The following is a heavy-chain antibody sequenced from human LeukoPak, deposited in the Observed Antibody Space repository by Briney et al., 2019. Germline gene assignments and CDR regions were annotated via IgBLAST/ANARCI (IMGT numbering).Heavy chain of an antibody. D-gene: IGHD6-19*01. CDR2: IYYSGTT. J-gene: IGHJ4*02. Sequence: SETLSLTCTVSGGSISINSYYWGWIRQPPGKGLEWIGHIYYSGTTYYSPSLKSRVTISVDTSKNQFSLKLNSVTAADTAVYYCARMGRIAVAGLDYWGQGTLVTVSS. CDR3: ARMGRIAVAGLDY. V-gene: IGHV4-39*07. CDR1: GGSISINSYY.